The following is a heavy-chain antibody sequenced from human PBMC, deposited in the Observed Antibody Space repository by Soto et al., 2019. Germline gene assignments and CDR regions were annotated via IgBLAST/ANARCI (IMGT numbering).Heavy chain of an antibody. CDR1: GGTFSSYA. V-gene: IGHV1-69*12. Sequence: QVQLVQSGAEVKKPGSSVKVSCKASGGTFSSYAISWVRQAPGQGLEWMGGIIPIFGTANYAQKFQGRVTTTADASTSPGYRELSSLRSEDRAVEYCARRGYSPYYYDGMAVWGQGTTVTVS. CDR2: IIPIFGTA. J-gene: IGHJ6*02. CDR3: ARRGYSPYYYDGMAV. D-gene: IGHD2-15*01.